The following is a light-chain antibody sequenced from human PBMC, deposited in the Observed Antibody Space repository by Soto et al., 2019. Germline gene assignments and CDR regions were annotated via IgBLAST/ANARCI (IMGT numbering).Light chain of an antibody. CDR1: SSDVGRYDL. CDR3: CAYAGSRNLV. V-gene: IGLV2-23*01. J-gene: IGLJ2*01. Sequence: QSVLTQPASVSGSPGQSITISCTGTSSDVGRYDLVSWYQQHPGKVPKLMVFEGNERPSGVSNRFSASKSGNTASLTISGLQAEDEADYYCCAYAGSRNLVFGGGTKVTVL. CDR2: EGN.